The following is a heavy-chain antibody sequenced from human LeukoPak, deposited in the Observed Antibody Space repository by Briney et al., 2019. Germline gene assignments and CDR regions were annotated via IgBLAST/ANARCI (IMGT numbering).Heavy chain of an antibody. J-gene: IGHJ4*02. V-gene: IGHV3-64D*06. CDR2: ISSNGGST. CDR1: GFTFSSYA. D-gene: IGHD5-12*01. Sequence: GGSLRLSCSASGFTFSSYAMHWVRQAPGKGLEYVSAISSNGGSTYYADSVKGRFTVSRDNSKNTLYLQMSSLRAEDTAVYYCVKDLNLLVATNAEDYWGQGTLVTVSS. CDR3: VKDLNLLVATNAEDY.